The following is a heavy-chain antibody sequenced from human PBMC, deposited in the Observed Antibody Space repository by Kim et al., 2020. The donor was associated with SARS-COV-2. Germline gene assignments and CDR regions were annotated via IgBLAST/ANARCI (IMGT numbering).Heavy chain of an antibody. CDR3: ARDPGSSDWYFEL. CDR1: GYSISSGYY. D-gene: IGHD6-19*01. J-gene: IGHJ2*01. V-gene: IGHV4-38-2*02. CDR2: IYHSGST. Sequence: SETLSLTCTVSGYSISSGYYWGWIRQPPGKGLEWIGSIYHSGSTYYNPSLKSRVTISVDTSKNQFSLKLSSVTAAGAAVYYCARDPGSSDWYFELWGRGTLGTVSS.